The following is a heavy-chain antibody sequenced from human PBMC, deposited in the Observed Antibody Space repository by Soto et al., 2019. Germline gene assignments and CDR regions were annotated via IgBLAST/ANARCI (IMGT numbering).Heavy chain of an antibody. J-gene: IGHJ4*02. CDR1: CGSFSGYY. V-gene: IGHV4-34*01. D-gene: IGHD6-6*01. CDR2: INHSGST. CDR3: ARTSRFDC. Sequence: QVQLQQWGAGLLKPSETLSLTCAVYCGSFSGYYWSWIRQPPGKGLEWIGEINHSGSTNYNPSLXSXVXXSGDTSKNQFSLKLSSVTAADTAVYYCARTSRFDCWGQGTLVTVSS.